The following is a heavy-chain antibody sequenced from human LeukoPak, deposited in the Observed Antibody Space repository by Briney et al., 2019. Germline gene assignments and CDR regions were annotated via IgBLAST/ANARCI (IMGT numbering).Heavy chain of an antibody. V-gene: IGHV3-23*01. D-gene: IGHD5-12*01. Sequence: GGSLGLSCAASGFTFSSYAMSWVRQAPGKGLEWVSTISGSGVNTYYADSVRGRFTISRDNSKNTLYLQMNSLRAEDTAVYYCAKDPGGYSYGPYGYWGQGTLVTVSS. CDR1: GFTFSSYA. CDR3: AKDPGGYSYGPYGY. J-gene: IGHJ4*02. CDR2: ISGSGVNT.